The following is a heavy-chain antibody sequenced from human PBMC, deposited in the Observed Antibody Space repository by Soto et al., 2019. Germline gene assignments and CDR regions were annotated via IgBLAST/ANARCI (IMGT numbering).Heavy chain of an antibody. Sequence: QVQLVESGGGVVQPGRSLRLSCAAAGFTFSRYDMHWVRQAPGKGLEWVAVISFDGSKKYYADSVKGRFSISRDNFKTTLYLQMNSLRVADSAVRICAKNHDHSGFEYWGQGALVTVSS. CDR1: GFTFSRYD. D-gene: IGHD3-22*01. V-gene: IGHV3-30*18. CDR2: ISFDGSKK. CDR3: AKNHDHSGFEY. J-gene: IGHJ4*02.